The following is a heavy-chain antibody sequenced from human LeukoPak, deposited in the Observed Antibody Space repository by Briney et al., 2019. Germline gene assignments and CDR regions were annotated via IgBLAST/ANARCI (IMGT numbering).Heavy chain of an antibody. CDR2: ISGSGGST. Sequence: GGSLRLSCAASGFTFSSYAMSWVRQAPGKGLEWVSAISGSGGSTYYADSVKGRFTISRDNSKNTLYLQMNSLRAEDTAVYYCAKVVVPRRYYYYGMDVWGQGTTVTVSS. D-gene: IGHD2-15*01. V-gene: IGHV3-23*01. CDR3: AKVVVPRRYYYYGMDV. CDR1: GFTFSSYA. J-gene: IGHJ6*02.